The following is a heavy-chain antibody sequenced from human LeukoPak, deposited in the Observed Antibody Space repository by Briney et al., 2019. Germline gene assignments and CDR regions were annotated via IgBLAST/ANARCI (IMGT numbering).Heavy chain of an antibody. CDR3: ARGKVAYDFWTGLLQGYYYGMDV. Sequence: SETLSLTCAVYGGSFSGYCWRWIRRPPGEGVECIREINHSGSPNYNPSLKSPVTISVATSKNQFSLTLCSVTAADTAVYYCARGKVAYDFWTGLLQGYYYGMDVWGQGTTVTVSS. CDR2: INHSGSP. CDR1: GGSFSGYC. D-gene: IGHD3-3*01. J-gene: IGHJ6*02. V-gene: IGHV4-34*01.